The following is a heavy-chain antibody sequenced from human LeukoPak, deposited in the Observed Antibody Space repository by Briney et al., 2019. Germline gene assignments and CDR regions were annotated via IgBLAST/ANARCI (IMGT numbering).Heavy chain of an antibody. CDR3: ARCGYYDILTGYLDMWFDP. J-gene: IGHJ5*02. CDR1: GYTFTSYG. V-gene: IGHV1-18*01. CDR2: ISAYNGNT. Sequence: ASVKVSYKASGYTFTSYGISWVRQAPGQGLEWMGWISAYNGNTNYAQKLQGRVTMTTDTSTSTAYMELRSLRSDDTAVYYCARCGYYDILTGYLDMWFDPWGQGTLVTVSS. D-gene: IGHD3-9*01.